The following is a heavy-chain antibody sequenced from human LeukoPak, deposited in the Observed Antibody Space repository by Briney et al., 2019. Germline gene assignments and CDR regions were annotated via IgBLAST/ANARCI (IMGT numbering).Heavy chain of an antibody. CDR2: INHSGST. CDR1: GGSFSGYY. V-gene: IGHV4-34*01. D-gene: IGHD4-23*01. J-gene: IGHJ4*02. CDR3: AGHLRWFDY. Sequence: PSETLSLTCAVYGGSFSGYYWSWTRQPPGKGLEWIGEINHSGSTNYNPSLKSRVTISVDTSKNQFSLKLSSVTAADTAVYYCAGHLRWFDYWGQGTLVTVSS.